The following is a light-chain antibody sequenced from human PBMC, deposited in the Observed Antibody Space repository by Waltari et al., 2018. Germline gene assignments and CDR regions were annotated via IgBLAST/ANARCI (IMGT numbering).Light chain of an antibody. CDR2: GVS. V-gene: IGLV2-14*03. J-gene: IGLJ1*01. CDR3: SSYASSVTHV. CDR1: SSDVGGYDY. Sequence: QSALTQPASVSGSPGQSITISCTGTSSDVGGYDYVSWYQQHPGKAPILIIYGVSSRPSGFSIRFSGSKSGNTASLTISGLQAGDEADYYCSSYASSVTHVFGTGTKVTVL.